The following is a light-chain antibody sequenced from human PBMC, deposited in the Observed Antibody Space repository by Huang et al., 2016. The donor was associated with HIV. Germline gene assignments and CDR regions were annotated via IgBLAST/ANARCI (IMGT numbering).Light chain of an antibody. Sequence: EIVMTQSPATLSVSPGERATLSCRANQTVNSNLAWYQHKPGQAPRLLVYGASTRATGVPARFSGSGSGTQFTLTISSLQSEDFAVYYCQQYNNWLAFGQGTKVEI. V-gene: IGKV3-15*01. CDR3: QQYNNWLA. J-gene: IGKJ1*01. CDR2: GAS. CDR1: QTVNSN.